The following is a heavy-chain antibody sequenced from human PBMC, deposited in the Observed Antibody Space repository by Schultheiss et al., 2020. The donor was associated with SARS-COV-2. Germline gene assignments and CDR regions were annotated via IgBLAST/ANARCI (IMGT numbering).Heavy chain of an antibody. CDR1: GFTFSSYS. V-gene: IGHV3-48*04. J-gene: IGHJ3*02. Sequence: GESLKISCAASGFTFSSYSMNWVRQAPGKGLEWVSYISSSGSIHYADSVKGRFRFTISRDNAKNSLYLQMNSLRAEDTAVYYCARSHPSSGWAHDAFDIWGQGTMVTVSS. CDR3: ARSHPSSGWAHDAFDI. CDR2: ISSSGSI. D-gene: IGHD6-19*01.